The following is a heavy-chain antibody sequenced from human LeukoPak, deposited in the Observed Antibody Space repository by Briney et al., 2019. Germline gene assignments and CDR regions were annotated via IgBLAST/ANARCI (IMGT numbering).Heavy chain of an antibody. Sequence: ASVKVSCKASGYTFTSYAMHWVRQAPGQRLEWMGWINAGNGNTKYSQKSQGRVTITRDTSASTAYMELSSLRSEDTAVYYCASGSPAYYDFWSGYPYYYYGMDVWGQGTTVTVSS. V-gene: IGHV1-3*01. J-gene: IGHJ6*02. CDR3: ASGSPAYYDFWSGYPYYYYGMDV. CDR2: INAGNGNT. D-gene: IGHD3-3*01. CDR1: GYTFTSYA.